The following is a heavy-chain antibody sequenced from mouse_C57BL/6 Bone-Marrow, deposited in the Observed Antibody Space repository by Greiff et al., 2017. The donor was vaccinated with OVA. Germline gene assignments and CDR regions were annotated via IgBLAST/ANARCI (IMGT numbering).Heavy chain of an antibody. D-gene: IGHD2-1*01. V-gene: IGHV1-82*01. Sequence: QVQLQQSGPELVKPGASVKISCKASGYAFSSSWMNWVKQRPGKGLEWIGRIYPGDGDTNYNGKFKGKATLTADKSSSTAYMQLSSLTSEDSAVYFCVKGGDGNYAYYYAMDYWGQGTSVTVSS. CDR2: IYPGDGDT. CDR3: VKGGDGNYAYYYAMDY. CDR1: GYAFSSSW. J-gene: IGHJ4*01.